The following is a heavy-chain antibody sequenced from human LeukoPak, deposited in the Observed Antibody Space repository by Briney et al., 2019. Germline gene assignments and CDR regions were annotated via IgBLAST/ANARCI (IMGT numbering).Heavy chain of an antibody. CDR2: IKEDGSEK. Sequence: GGSLRLSCAASGFTFSSYWMSWVRQAPGKGLEWVANIKEDGSEKYYVDSVKGRFTISRDNAMNTLYLQMNSLRAEDTAVYYCAKVVTGSRNAFDVWGQGTMVTVSS. D-gene: IGHD1-20*01. CDR1: GFTFSSYW. V-gene: IGHV3-7*01. J-gene: IGHJ3*01. CDR3: AKVVTGSRNAFDV.